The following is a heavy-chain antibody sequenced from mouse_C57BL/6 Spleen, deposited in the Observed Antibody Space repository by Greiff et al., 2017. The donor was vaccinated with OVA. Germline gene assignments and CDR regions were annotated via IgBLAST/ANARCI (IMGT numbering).Heavy chain of an antibody. CDR3: ARVASYYSNLYYFDY. V-gene: IGHV3-6*01. Sequence: EVQLQQSGPGLVKPSQSLSLTCSVTGYSITSGYYWNWIRQFPGNKLEWMGYISYDGSNNYNPSLKNRISITRDTSKNQFFLKLNSVTTEDTATYYCARVASYYSNLYYFDYWGQGTTLTVSS. J-gene: IGHJ2*01. D-gene: IGHD2-5*01. CDR1: GYSITSGYY. CDR2: ISYDGSN.